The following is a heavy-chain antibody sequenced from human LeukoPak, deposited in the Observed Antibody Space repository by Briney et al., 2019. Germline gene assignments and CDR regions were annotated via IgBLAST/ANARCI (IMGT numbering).Heavy chain of an antibody. V-gene: IGHV3-30*03. CDR1: GFTFSSYG. CDR3: ARGPAAQDYDSSGYSSWEFDY. J-gene: IGHJ4*02. D-gene: IGHD3-22*01. CDR2: ISYDGSNK. Sequence: PGRSLRLSCAASGFTFSSYGMHWVRQAPGKGLEWVAVISYDGSNKYYADSVKGRFTISRDNSKNTLYLQMNSLRAEDTAVYYCARGPAAQDYDSSGYSSWEFDYWGQGTLVTVSS.